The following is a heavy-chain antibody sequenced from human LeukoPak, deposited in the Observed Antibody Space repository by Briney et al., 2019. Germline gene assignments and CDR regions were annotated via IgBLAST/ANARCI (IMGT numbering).Heavy chain of an antibody. CDR2: IYSGGST. Sequence: PGGSLRLSCAASGFTFSSYSMNWVRQAPGKGLEWVSVIYSGGSTYYADSVKGRFTISRDNSKNTLYLQMNSLRAEDTAVYYCARAEAGGAFDIWGQGTMVTVSS. J-gene: IGHJ3*02. CDR1: GFTFSSYS. D-gene: IGHD1-26*01. V-gene: IGHV3-66*02. CDR3: ARAEAGGAFDI.